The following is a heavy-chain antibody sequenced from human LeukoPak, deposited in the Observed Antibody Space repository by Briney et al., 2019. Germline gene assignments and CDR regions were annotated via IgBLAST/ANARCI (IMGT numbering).Heavy chain of an antibody. CDR3: ARGYSGYDYFDY. V-gene: IGHV1-3*01. CDR2: INAGNGNT. J-gene: IGHJ4*02. CDR1: GYTFTSYA. D-gene: IGHD5-12*01. Sequence: GASVKVSCKASGYTFTSYATHWVRQAPGQRLEWMGWINAGNGNTKYSQKFQGRVTITRDTSASTAYMELSSLRSEDTAVYYCARGYSGYDYFDYWGQGTLVTVSS.